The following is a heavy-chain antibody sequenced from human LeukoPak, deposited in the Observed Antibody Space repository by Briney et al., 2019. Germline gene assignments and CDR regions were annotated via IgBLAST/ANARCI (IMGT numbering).Heavy chain of an antibody. J-gene: IGHJ4*02. Sequence: ASVKVSCKASGYTFTSYAMNWVRQAPGQGLEWMGWINTNTGNPTYAQGFTGRFVFSLDTSVSTAYLQISSLKAEDTAVYYCARSYASGSSIGLFLSRFVHADFDYWGQGTLVTVSS. CDR3: ARSYASGSSIGLFLSRFVHADFDY. D-gene: IGHD3-10*01. V-gene: IGHV7-4-1*02. CDR1: GYTFTSYA. CDR2: INTNTGNP.